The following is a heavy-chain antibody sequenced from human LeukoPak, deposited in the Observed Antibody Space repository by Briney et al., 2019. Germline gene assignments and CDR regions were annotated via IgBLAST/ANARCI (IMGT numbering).Heavy chain of an antibody. Sequence: GGSLKISCKGSGYSFTSYWLSWVRQMPGKGLEWMGRIDPSGSYTNYSPSFQGHVTISADKSISTAYLQWSSLKASDTAMYYCARSEYSSGWYWAFDIWGQGTMVTVSS. CDR3: ARSEYSSGWYWAFDI. V-gene: IGHV5-10-1*01. CDR1: GYSFTSYW. D-gene: IGHD6-19*01. J-gene: IGHJ3*02. CDR2: IDPSGSYT.